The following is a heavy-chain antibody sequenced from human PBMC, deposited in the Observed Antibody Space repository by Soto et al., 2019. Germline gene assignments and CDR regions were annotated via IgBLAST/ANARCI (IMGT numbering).Heavy chain of an antibody. D-gene: IGHD2-15*01. CDR1: GYTFTHYG. CDR3: ARDLHSVGKYWYFDI. CDR2: INSFSGDT. J-gene: IGHJ2*01. Sequence: QVQLVQSGAEVKKPGASVKVSCKASGYTFTHYGITWVRQAPGQGLEWMGWINSFSGDTNYPQKLQGRLTMTTDTSTNTVYMELRNLRSHDTAFYYCARDLHSVGKYWYFDIWGRGTLVTVSS. V-gene: IGHV1-18*01.